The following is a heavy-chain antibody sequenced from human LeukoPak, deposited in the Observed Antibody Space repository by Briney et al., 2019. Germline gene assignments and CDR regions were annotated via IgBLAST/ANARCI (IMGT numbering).Heavy chain of an antibody. Sequence: GGSLRLFCAASGFTFSSYAMSWVRQAPGKGLEWVSAISGSGGSTYYADSVKGRFTISRDNSKNTLYLQMNSLRAEDTAVYYCATLGQRYCSGGSCYTSGSSDYWGQGTLVTVSS. CDR2: ISGSGGST. J-gene: IGHJ4*02. D-gene: IGHD2-15*01. CDR1: GFTFSSYA. V-gene: IGHV3-23*01. CDR3: ATLGQRYCSGGSCYTSGSSDY.